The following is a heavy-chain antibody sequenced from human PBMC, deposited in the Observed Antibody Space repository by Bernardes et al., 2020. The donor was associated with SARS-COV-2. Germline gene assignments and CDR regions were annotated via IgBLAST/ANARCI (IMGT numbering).Heavy chain of an antibody. V-gene: IGHV3-23*01. CDR2: ISGSGGST. Sequence: GGSLRLSCAASGFTFSSYAMSWVRQAPGKGLEWVSAISGSGGSTYYADSVKGRFTISRDNSKNTLYLQMNSLRAEDTAVYYCAKAGVVLMVYAIWDYWGQGTLVTVSS. CDR3: AKAGVVLMVYAIWDY. J-gene: IGHJ4*02. CDR1: GFTFSSYA. D-gene: IGHD2-8*01.